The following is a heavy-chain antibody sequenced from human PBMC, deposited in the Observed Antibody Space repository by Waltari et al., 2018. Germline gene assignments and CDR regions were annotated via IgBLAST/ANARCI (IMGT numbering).Heavy chain of an antibody. D-gene: IGHD2-15*01. CDR3: ARGSAYCSGGSCYHPDYYYGMDV. CDR1: GGSISSGSYY. CDR2: IYTGGST. Sequence: QVQLQESGPGLVKPSQTLSLTCTVSGGSISSGSYYWSWIRQPAGKGLEWIGRIYTGGSTNSNPPLKGPVTIAVDTSKNQFSLKLSAVTAADTAVYYCARGSAYCSGGSCYHPDYYYGMDVWGQGTTVTVSS. J-gene: IGHJ6*02. V-gene: IGHV4-61*02.